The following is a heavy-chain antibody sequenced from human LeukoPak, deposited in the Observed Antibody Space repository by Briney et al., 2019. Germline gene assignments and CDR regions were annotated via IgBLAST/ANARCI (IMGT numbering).Heavy chain of an antibody. D-gene: IGHD6-6*01. CDR3: AKAPYSSSALPWFDP. V-gene: IGHV3-9*01. CDR2: ISWNSGSI. J-gene: IGHJ5*02. Sequence: MHWVRQAPGKGLEWVSGISWNSGSIGYADSVKGRFTISRDNAKNSLYLQMNSLRAEDTALYYCAKAPYSSSALPWFDPWGQGTLVTVSS.